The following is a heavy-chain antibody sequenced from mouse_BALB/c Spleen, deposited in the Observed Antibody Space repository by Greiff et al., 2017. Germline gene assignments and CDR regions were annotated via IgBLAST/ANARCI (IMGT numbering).Heavy chain of an antibody. CDR2: ISSGGGST. CDR1: GFAFSSYD. Sequence: EVKLVESGGGLVKPGGSLKLSCAASGFAFSSYDMSWVRQTPEKRLEWVAYISSGGGSTYYPDTVKGRFTISRDNAKNTLYLQMSSLKSEDTAMYYCARDYYGSSPYAMDYWGQGTSVTVSS. CDR3: ARDYYGSSPYAMDY. D-gene: IGHD1-1*01. J-gene: IGHJ4*01. V-gene: IGHV5-12-1*01.